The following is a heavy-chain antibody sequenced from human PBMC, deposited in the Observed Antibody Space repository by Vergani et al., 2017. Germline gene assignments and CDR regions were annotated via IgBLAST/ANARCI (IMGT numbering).Heavy chain of an antibody. J-gene: IGHJ4*02. Sequence: QVQLVQSGAEVKKPGSSVKVSCKASGGTFSSYAISWVRQAPGQGLEWMGGIIPIFGTTSYAQKFQGRVTIPADESTSTAYMELSSLRSEDTAVYYCARSSGYYSYYFDFWGQGTLVTVSS. CDR3: ARSSGYYSYYFDF. CDR2: IIPIFGTT. CDR1: GGTFSSYA. V-gene: IGHV1-69*01. D-gene: IGHD3-22*01.